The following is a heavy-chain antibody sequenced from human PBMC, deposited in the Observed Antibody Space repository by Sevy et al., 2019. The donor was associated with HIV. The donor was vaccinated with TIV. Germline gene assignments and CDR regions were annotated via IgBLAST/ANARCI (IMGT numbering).Heavy chain of an antibody. CDR2: TYYRSKWYN. V-gene: IGHV6-1*01. Sequence: SQTLSLTCAISGDSVSSNSAAWNWIRQSPSRGLEWLGRTYYRSKWYNDYAVSVKSRITIKPDTSKNQFSLQLNSVTPEDTAVYYCARAGYSSGWYLLVFDYWGQGTLVTVSS. J-gene: IGHJ4*02. CDR3: ARAGYSSGWYLLVFDY. CDR1: GDSVSSNSAA. D-gene: IGHD6-19*01.